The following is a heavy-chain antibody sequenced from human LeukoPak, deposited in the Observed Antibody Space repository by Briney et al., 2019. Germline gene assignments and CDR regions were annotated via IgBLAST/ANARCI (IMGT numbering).Heavy chain of an antibody. CDR3: ARMSTSWYADY. CDR2: INPNSGGT. CDR1: GYTFTAYY. V-gene: IGHV1-2*02. J-gene: IGHJ4*02. Sequence: GASVKVSCKASGYTFTAYYMHWVRQAPGQGLEWMGWINPNSGGTDFAQIFQGMVTMTRDTSISTAYMELTSLRSDDTAVYYCARMSTSWYADYWGQGTLVTVSS. D-gene: IGHD6-13*01.